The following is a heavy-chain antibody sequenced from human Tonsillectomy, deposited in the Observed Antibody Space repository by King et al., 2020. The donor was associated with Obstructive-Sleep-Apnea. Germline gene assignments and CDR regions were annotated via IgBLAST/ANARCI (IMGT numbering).Heavy chain of an antibody. J-gene: IGHJ4*02. Sequence: VQLQESGPGLVKPSETLSLTCGVSGASIRTGGPSWGWIRQPPGQGLEWIGYIFDDGRTYYYPSLRGRVSISVDTSKNQFSLKLTSVTAADTAVYYCTSRGNRNGAFDYWGQGTLVTVSS. CDR1: GASIRTGGPS. V-gene: IGHV4-30-4*07. CDR3: TSRGNRNGAFDY. CDR2: IFDDGRT. D-gene: IGHD1-14*01.